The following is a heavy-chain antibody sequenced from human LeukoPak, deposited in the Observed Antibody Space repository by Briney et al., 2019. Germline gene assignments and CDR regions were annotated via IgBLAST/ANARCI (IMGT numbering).Heavy chain of an antibody. CDR2: ISSSSSYI. CDR3: ARDLTTMVKKHAFDI. V-gene: IGHV3-21*01. CDR1: EFTFSSYS. Sequence: PGGSLRLSCAASEFTFSSYSMNWVRQAPGKGLEWVSSISSSSSYIYYADSVKGRFTISRDNAKNSLYLQMNSLRAEDTAVYYCARDLTTMVKKHAFDIWGQGTMVTVSS. D-gene: IGHD3-10*01. J-gene: IGHJ3*02.